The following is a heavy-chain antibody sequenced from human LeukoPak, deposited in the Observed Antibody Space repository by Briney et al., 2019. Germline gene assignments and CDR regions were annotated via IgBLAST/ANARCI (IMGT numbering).Heavy chain of an antibody. CDR1: GGSISSGDYY. CDR2: IYYSGST. D-gene: IGHD3-10*01. CDR3: ARDLTMVRGLYGMDV. J-gene: IGHJ6*02. V-gene: IGHV4-30-4*01. Sequence: TSQTLSLTCTVSGGSISSGDYYWSWIRQPPGKGLEWIGYIYYSGSTYYNPSLKSRVTISVDTPKNQFSLKLSSVTAADTAVYYCARDLTMVRGLYGMDVWGQGTTVTVSS.